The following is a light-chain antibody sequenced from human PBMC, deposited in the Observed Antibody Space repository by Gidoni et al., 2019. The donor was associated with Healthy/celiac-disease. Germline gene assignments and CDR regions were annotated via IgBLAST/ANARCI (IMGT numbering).Light chain of an antibody. CDR1: QRVSSY. V-gene: IGKV3-11*01. CDR3: QQRSNWPLWT. Sequence: DIELTESPATLSLSPGERATLSCRASQRVSSYLAWYQQKPGQAPRLRIYDASNRATGIPARFSGSGSGTDFTLTIRSLEPEDFAGYFCQQRSNWPLWTFGQGTKVEIQ. CDR2: DAS. J-gene: IGKJ1*01.